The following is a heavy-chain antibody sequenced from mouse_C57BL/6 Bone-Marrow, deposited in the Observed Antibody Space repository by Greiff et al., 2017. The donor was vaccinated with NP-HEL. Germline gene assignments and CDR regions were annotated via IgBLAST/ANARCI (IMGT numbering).Heavy chain of an antibody. V-gene: IGHV1-5*01. Sequence: EVQRVESGTVLARPGASVKMSCKTSGYTFTSYWMHWVKQRPGQGLEWIGAIYPGNSDTSYNQKFKGKAKLTAVTSASTAYMELSSLTNEDSAVYYCTYGNYYYAMDYWGQGTSVTGSS. CDR3: TYGNYYYAMDY. J-gene: IGHJ4*01. D-gene: IGHD2-1*01. CDR1: GYTFTSYW. CDR2: IYPGNSDT.